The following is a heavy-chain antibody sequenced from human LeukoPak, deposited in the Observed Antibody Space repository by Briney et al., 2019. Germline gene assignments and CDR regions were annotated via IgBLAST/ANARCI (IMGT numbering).Heavy chain of an antibody. J-gene: IGHJ4*02. CDR1: GFTFSSYS. CDR2: ISSSSSYI. V-gene: IGHV3-21*01. D-gene: IGHD6-13*01. Sequence: PGGSLRLSCAASGFTFSSYSMNWVRQAPGKGLEWVSSISSSSSYIYYADSVKGRFTISRDNAKNSLYLQMNSLRAEDTAVYYCARYSSRKHFFDYWGQGTLVTVSS. CDR3: ARYSSRKHFFDY.